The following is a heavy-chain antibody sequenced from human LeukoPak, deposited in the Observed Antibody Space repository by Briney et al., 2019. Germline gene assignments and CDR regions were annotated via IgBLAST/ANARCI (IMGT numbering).Heavy chain of an antibody. CDR1: GFTFSSYE. J-gene: IGHJ6*04. V-gene: IGHV3-48*03. CDR2: ISSSGSTI. CDR3: AELGITIIGGV. D-gene: IGHD3-10*02. Sequence: PGWSLSLSCAASGFTFSSYEMSWVRQAPGKGMEWVSYISSSGSTIYYADSVKGRFTISRDNAKNSLYLQMNSLRAEDTAVYYCAELGITIIGGVWGKGTTVTISS.